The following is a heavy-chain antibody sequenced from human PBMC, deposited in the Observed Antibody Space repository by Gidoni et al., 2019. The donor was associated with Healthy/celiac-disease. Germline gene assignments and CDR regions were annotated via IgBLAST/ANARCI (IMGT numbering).Heavy chain of an antibody. CDR2: INPNSGGT. V-gene: IGHV1-2*04. D-gene: IGHD5-18*01. J-gene: IGHJ6*02. Sequence: QVQLVQSGAEVKKPGASVKFSCQASGYTFPGYYMHWVRQAPGQGLEWRGWINPNSGGTNYAKKFQGWVTMTRDTSISTAYMELSRLRSDDTAVYYCAREAPGPTAMVTDYYYGMDVWGQGTTVTVSS. CDR3: AREAPGPTAMVTDYYYGMDV. CDR1: GYTFPGYY.